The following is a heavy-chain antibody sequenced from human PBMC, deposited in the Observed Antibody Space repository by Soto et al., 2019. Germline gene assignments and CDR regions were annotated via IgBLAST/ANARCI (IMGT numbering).Heavy chain of an antibody. J-gene: IGHJ4*02. CDR2: FHESGPT. Sequence: WATLSLTCEFSSSPGDAGQYWGWIRHPPGKGLEWLGCFHESGPTYYRPSLKSRLAISVDLSKGQVSLSLTSVTAADTARDDFITSRGVSCADYWRRGCAGTVAS. D-gene: IGHD3-10*01. CDR3: ITSRGVSCADY. CDR1: SSPGDAGQY. V-gene: IGHV4-38-2*01.